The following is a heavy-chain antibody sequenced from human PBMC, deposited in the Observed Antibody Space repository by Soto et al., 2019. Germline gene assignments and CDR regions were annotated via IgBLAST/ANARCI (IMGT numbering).Heavy chain of an antibody. V-gene: IGHV2-5*02. J-gene: IGHJ6*02. CDR1: GFSLSTSAEG. D-gene: IGHD2-15*01. Sequence: QITLKESGPTVVQPTQTLTLTCSFSGFSLSTSAEGVAWIRQPPGKALEWLALLYWDDDERYSPFLKSRLTIAKDTSKHQVVLTMTNMDPVDTATSFCAHKGGRGAAMDVWGQGATVTVSS. CDR3: AHKGGRGAAMDV. CDR2: LYWDDDE.